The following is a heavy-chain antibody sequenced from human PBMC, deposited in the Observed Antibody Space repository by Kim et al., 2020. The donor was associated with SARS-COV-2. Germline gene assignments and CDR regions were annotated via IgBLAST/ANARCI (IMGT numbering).Heavy chain of an antibody. D-gene: IGHD6-13*01. Sequence: SETLSLTCAVYGGSFSGYYWSWIRQPPGKGLEWIGEINHSGSTNYNPSLKSRVTISVDTSKNQFSLKLSSVTAADTAVYYCARGRRAAAGGGGTKIDYWGQGTLVTVSS. CDR3: ARGRRAAAGGGGTKIDY. J-gene: IGHJ4*02. V-gene: IGHV4-34*01. CDR1: GGSFSGYY. CDR2: INHSGST.